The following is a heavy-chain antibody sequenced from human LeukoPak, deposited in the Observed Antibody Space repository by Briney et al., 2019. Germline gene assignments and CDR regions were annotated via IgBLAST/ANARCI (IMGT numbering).Heavy chain of an antibody. CDR2: IGNYGNTI. D-gene: IGHD6-6*01. CDR3: AREGDRGIAARDFDY. Sequence: GGSLRLSCAASGFTLSSYGMNWVRQAPGKGLECVSYIGNYGNTIHYADSVKGRFTISRDNAKNSLYLQVNSLRAEDTAVYYCAREGDRGIAARDFDYWGQGTLVTVSS. J-gene: IGHJ4*02. CDR1: GFTLSSYG. V-gene: IGHV3-48*03.